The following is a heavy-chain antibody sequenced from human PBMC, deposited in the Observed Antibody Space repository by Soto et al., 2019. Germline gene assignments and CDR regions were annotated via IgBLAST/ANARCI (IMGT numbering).Heavy chain of an antibody. CDR1: GDSVSSKTAA. Sequence: QIQLQQSGLGLVEPSQTLSLTCAISGDSVSSKTAAWNWIRQSPSRGLEWLGRTYFRSKWYNAYTIPVKSRIPIRPDTSNNQFSLPLNAATPDVTAVDYCARVTFVHVAHSSVPWGQGTLFTVSS. CDR2: TYFRSKWYN. J-gene: IGHJ5*02. V-gene: IGHV6-1*01. D-gene: IGHD3-3*01. CDR3: ARVTFVHVAHSSVP.